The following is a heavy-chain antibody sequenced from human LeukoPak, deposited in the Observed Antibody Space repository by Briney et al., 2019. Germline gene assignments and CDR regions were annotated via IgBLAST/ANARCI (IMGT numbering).Heavy chain of an antibody. D-gene: IGHD3-22*01. Sequence: GGSLRLSCAASGFTFSSYAMHWVRQVPGKGLEWVAVISYDGSNKYYADSVKGRFTISRDNSKNTLYLQMNSLRAEDTAVYYCYFRSSGYFDGWGQGTLVTVSS. V-gene: IGHV3-30*04. CDR3: YFRSSGYFDG. CDR2: ISYDGSNK. CDR1: GFTFSSYA. J-gene: IGHJ4*02.